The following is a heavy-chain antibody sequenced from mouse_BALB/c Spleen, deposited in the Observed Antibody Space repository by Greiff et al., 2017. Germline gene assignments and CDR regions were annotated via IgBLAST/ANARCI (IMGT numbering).Heavy chain of an antibody. Sequence: QVQLKESGAELVRPGTSVKVSCKASGYAFTNYLIEWVKQRPGQGLEWIGVINPGSGGTNYNEKFKGKATLTADKSSSTAYMQLSSLTSDDSAVYFCARGGYGYDGYAMDYWGQGTSVTVSS. CDR2: INPGSGGT. V-gene: IGHV1-54*01. J-gene: IGHJ4*01. CDR3: ARGGYGYDGYAMDY. CDR1: GYAFTNYL. D-gene: IGHD2-2*01.